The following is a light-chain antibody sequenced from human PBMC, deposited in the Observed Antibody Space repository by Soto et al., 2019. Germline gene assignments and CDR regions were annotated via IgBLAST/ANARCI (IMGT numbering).Light chain of an antibody. J-gene: IGLJ1*01. CDR1: SGHSSYA. V-gene: IGLV4-69*01. CDR3: QTWGTGIQV. Sequence: QPVLTQSPSASASLGASVKLTCTLSSGHSSYAIAWHQQQPEKGPRYLMKLNSDGSHSKGDGIPDRFSGSSSGAERYLTISSLQSEDEADYYCQTWGTGIQVFGTGTKV. CDR2: LNSDGSH.